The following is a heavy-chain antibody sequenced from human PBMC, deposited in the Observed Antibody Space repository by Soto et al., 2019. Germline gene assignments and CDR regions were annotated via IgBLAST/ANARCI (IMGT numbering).Heavy chain of an antibody. V-gene: IGHV4-59*01. CDR1: GGSLSSYY. D-gene: IGHD4-17*01. CDR2: IYYSGST. Sequence: LALTCTVSGGSLSSYYWSWIRQPPGKGLEWIGYIYYSGSTNYNPSLKSRVTISVDTSKNQFSLKLSSVTAADTAVYYCARETVTRDYFDYWGQGTLGTVS. CDR3: ARETVTRDYFDY. J-gene: IGHJ4*02.